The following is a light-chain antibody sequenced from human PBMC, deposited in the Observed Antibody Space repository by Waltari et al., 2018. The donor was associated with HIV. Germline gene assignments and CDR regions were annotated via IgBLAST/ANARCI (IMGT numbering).Light chain of an antibody. J-gene: IGKJ5*01. CDR3: QQYGSSLPIT. Sequence: EIVLTQSPGTLSLSPGERATLSFRASQSVSSKYLAWYQQKPGQAPRLLIYGTSSRATGIPDRFSGSGSGTDFTLTISRLEPEDFTVYYCQQYGSSLPITFGQGTRLEIK. V-gene: IGKV3-20*01. CDR2: GTS. CDR1: QSVSSKY.